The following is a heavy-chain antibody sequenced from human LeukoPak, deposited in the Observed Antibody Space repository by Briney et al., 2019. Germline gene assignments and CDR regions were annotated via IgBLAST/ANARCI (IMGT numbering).Heavy chain of an antibody. CDR2: ISSSSSYI. Sequence: GGSLRLSCAASGFTFSSYSMSWVRQAPGKGLEWVSSISSSSSYIYYADSVKGRFTISRDNAKNSLYLQMNSLRAEDTAVYYCARSRGGATVFDYWGQGTLVTVSS. D-gene: IGHD2-15*01. J-gene: IGHJ4*02. CDR3: ARSRGGATVFDY. CDR1: GFTFSSYS. V-gene: IGHV3-21*01.